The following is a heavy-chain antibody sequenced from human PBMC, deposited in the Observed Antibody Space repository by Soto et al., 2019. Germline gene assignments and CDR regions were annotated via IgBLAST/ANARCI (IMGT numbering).Heavy chain of an antibody. V-gene: IGHV4-34*01. J-gene: IGHJ5*02. Sequence: ASETLSLTCAVYGGSFSGYYWSWIRQPPGKGLEWIGEINHSGSTNYNPSLKSRVTISVDTSKNQFSLKLSSVTAADTAVYYCARGPVLLWFGELLGGNWFDPWGQGTLVTVSS. CDR2: INHSGST. CDR3: ARGPVLLWFGELLGGNWFDP. CDR1: GGSFSGYY. D-gene: IGHD3-10*01.